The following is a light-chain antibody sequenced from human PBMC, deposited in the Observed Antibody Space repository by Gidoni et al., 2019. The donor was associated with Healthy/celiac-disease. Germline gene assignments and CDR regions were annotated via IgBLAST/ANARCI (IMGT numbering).Light chain of an antibody. CDR1: QSIRSY. CDR3: QQSYSTPYT. J-gene: IGKJ2*01. CDR2: AAS. Sequence: DIQMTQSPSSLSASVGDRVTITCRASQSIRSYLNWYQQKPGKAPKLLIYAASSLQSGVPSRFSGSGSGTDFTLTISSLQPEDFATYYCQQSYSTPYTFGQGTKLELK. V-gene: IGKV1-39*01.